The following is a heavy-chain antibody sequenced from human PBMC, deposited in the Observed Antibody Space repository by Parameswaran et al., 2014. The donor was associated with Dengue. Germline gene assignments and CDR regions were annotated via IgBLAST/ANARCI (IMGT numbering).Heavy chain of an antibody. CDR3: TREGYDFGATGYGMDV. CDR2: IRSKAYGGTT. D-gene: IGHD1-26*01. Sequence: WIRQPPGKGLEWVGFIRSKAYGGTTEYAASVKGRFTISRDDSKSIAYLQMNSLKTEDTAVYYCTREGYDFGATGYGMDVWGQGTTVTSP. J-gene: IGHJ6*02. V-gene: IGHV3-49*02.